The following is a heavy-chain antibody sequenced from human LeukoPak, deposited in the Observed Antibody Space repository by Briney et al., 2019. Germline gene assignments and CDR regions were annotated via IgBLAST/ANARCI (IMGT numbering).Heavy chain of an antibody. CDR2: ISGSGGST. J-gene: IGHJ6*02. CDR1: GFTFSSYA. CDR3: AKFRAFWSGYYTGFHYYGMDV. D-gene: IGHD3-3*01. Sequence: GGSLRLPCAASGFTFSSYAMSRVRQAPGKGLEWVSAISGSGGSTYYADSVKGRFTISRDNSKNTLYLQMNSLRAEDTAVYYCAKFRAFWSGYYTGFHYYGMDVWGQGTTVTVSS. V-gene: IGHV3-23*01.